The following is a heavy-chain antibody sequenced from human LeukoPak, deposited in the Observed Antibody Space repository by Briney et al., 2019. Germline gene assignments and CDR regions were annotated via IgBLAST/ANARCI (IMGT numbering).Heavy chain of an antibody. D-gene: IGHD3-16*02. V-gene: IGHV3-48*01. J-gene: IGHJ4*02. CDR1: GFTFSSYS. Sequence: PGGSLRLSCAAFGFTFSSYSMNWVRQAPGKGLEWVSYISSSSSTIYYADSVKGRFTISRDNDKNSLYLQMNSLRAEDTAVYYCARGVRDYVCGSYRPLDYWGQGTLVTVSS. CDR2: ISSSSSTI. CDR3: ARGVRDYVCGSYRPLDY.